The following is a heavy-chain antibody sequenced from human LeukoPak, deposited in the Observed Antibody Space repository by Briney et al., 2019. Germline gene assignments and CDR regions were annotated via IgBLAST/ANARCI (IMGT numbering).Heavy chain of an antibody. V-gene: IGHV3-30*02. CDR1: GFALSSSG. D-gene: IGHD6-19*01. CDR2: IMYDGSDK. CDR3: ARDKSSGTYDAFDV. J-gene: IGHJ3*01. Sequence: PGGSLRLPCEASGFALSSSGMHWVRQAPGKGLEWVAFIMYDGSDKYYADSVKGRFTISRDNSKNTLYLQMNSLRAEDTAVYYCARDKSSGTYDAFDVWGQGTMVTVSS.